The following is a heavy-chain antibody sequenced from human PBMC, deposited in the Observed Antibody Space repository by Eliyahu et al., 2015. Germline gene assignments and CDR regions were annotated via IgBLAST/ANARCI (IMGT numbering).Heavy chain of an antibody. CDR2: ISGSGGST. CDR1: GFPFSSYA. J-gene: IGHJ6*02. D-gene: IGHD6-6*01. CDR3: AKPSTIAARPFFEYYYYYYGMDV. Sequence: EVQLLESGGGLVQPGGSLRLSCAASGFPFSSYAMXWVRRAPGKGLEWVSAISGSGGSTYYADSVKGRFTISRDNSKNTLYLQMNSLRAEDTAVYYCAKPSTIAARPFFEYYYYYYGMDVWGQGTTVTVSS. V-gene: IGHV3-23*01.